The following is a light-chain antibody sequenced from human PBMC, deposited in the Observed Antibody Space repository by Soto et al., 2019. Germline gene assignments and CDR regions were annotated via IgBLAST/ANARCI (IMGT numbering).Light chain of an antibody. J-gene: IGLJ1*01. CDR3: VSYTSINTLV. CDR2: EVI. Sequence: QSALTQPASVSGSPGQSITISCTGTSSDVGGYNYVSWYQQHPGKAPKVIIYEVINRPSGVSNRFSGSKSGSTASLTISGLQAEDEAYYYCVSYTSINTLVFGTGTKLTVL. V-gene: IGLV2-14*01. CDR1: SSDVGGYNY.